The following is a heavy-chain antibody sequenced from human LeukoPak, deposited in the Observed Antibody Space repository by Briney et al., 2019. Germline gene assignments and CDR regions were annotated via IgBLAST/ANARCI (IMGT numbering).Heavy chain of an antibody. D-gene: IGHD1-20*01. CDR3: ARDDGITGTTFDY. Sequence: SVTLSLTCTVSGGSISSYYWSWIRQPPGKGLEWIGYIYYSGSTNCNPSLKSRVTISVDTSKNQFSLKLSSVTAADTAVYYCARDDGITGTTFDYWGQGTLVTVSS. CDR2: IYYSGST. V-gene: IGHV4-59*01. CDR1: GGSISSYY. J-gene: IGHJ4*02.